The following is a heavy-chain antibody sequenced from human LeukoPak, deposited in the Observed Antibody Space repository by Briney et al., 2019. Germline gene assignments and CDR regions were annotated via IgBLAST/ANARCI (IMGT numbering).Heavy chain of an antibody. CDR1: DGSISSGSSY. Sequence: PSQTLSLTCTVTDGSISSGSSYWNWIRQPAGKGLEWIGRIYISGTTNYNPSLKSRVTISLDKSTNQFSLKLSSVTAADTAVYYCARIVYYYDSRGIREYFDSWGQGTLVTVSS. CDR2: IYISGTT. V-gene: IGHV4-61*02. J-gene: IGHJ4*02. CDR3: ARIVYYYDSRGIREYFDS. D-gene: IGHD3-22*01.